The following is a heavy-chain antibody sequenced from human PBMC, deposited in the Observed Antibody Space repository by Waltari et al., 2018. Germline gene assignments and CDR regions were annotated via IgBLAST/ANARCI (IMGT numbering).Heavy chain of an antibody. V-gene: IGHV3-23*01. CDR3: ATPFYNWDDPLHS. D-gene: IGHD1-20*01. CDR2: ITVGDDT. CDR1: GITFSTYA. J-gene: IGHJ4*02. Sequence: EVQLLESGGDLVQPGGSLRLPCSASGITFSTYAINWVRRAPGTGLGWVSAITVGDDTYYADSVKGRFTISRDTSKDTGHLQMNGLRAEDTAVYYCATPFYNWDDPLHSWGQGTLVTVSS.